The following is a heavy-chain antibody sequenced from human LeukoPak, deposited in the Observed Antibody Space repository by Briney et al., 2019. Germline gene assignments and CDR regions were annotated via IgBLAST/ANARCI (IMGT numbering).Heavy chain of an antibody. Sequence: PGGSLRLSCAASGFTFSNYWMSWVRQAPGKVLEWVASVKEDVDKKDYVDSLKDRFTISRDNGKNSLYLQMNSLRAEDTAVYYCAGDSSSWYPPDDYWGQGTLVTVSS. CDR3: AGDSSSWYPPDDY. J-gene: IGHJ4*02. CDR2: VKEDVDKK. CDR1: GFTFSNYW. D-gene: IGHD6-13*01. V-gene: IGHV3-7*01.